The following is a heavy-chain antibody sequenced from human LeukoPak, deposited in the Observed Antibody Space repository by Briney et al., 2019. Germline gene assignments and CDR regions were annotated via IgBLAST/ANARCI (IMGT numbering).Heavy chain of an antibody. CDR2: INPNSGGT. CDR1: GYTFTGYY. J-gene: IGHJ4*02. V-gene: IGHV1-2*06. D-gene: IGHD1-26*01. Sequence: ASVKVSCKASGYTFTGYYIHWVRQAPGQGLEWMGRINPNSGGTNYAQKFRGRVTMTRDTSISTAYMELSRLRSDDTAVYYCARLLSVGATDYWGQGTLVTVSS. CDR3: ARLLSVGATDY.